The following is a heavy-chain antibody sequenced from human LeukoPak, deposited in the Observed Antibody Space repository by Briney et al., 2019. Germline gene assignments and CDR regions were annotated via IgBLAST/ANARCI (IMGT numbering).Heavy chain of an antibody. D-gene: IGHD3-3*01. J-gene: IGHJ4*02. CDR3: ARVPLFGVVSGY. Sequence: ASVKVSCKASGYTFTGHYMHWVRQAPGQGLEWMGWINPNSGGTNYAQKFQGRVTMTRDTSISTAYMELSRLRSDDTAVYYCARVPLFGVVSGYWGQGTLVTVSS. CDR1: GYTFTGHY. V-gene: IGHV1-2*02. CDR2: INPNSGGT.